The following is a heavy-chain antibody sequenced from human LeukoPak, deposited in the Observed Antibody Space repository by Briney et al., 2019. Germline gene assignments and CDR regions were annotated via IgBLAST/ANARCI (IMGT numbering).Heavy chain of an antibody. CDR2: IYYSGST. J-gene: IGHJ4*02. CDR3: ARRHGPEAFDY. Sequence: SETLSLTCTVSGGSISSYYWSWIRQPPGKGLEWIGYIYYSGSTNYNPSLKSRVTISVDTSKNQFSLKLSSVTAADTAVYYCARRHGPEAFDYWGQGTLVTVSS. CDR1: GGSISSYY. V-gene: IGHV4-59*01.